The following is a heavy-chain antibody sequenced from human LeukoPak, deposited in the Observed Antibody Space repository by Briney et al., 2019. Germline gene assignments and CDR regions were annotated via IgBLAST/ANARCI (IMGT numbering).Heavy chain of an antibody. CDR1: GGSVSSSSYY. J-gene: IGHJ4*02. Sequence: SETLSLTCTVSGGSVSSSSYYWGWIRQPPGKGLEWIGSIYTSGSTNYNPSLKSRVTMSVGTSKNQFSLKLSSVTAADTAVYYCARAGVQGAGYYFDYWGQGTLVTVSS. V-gene: IGHV4-39*07. CDR3: ARAGVQGAGYYFDY. CDR2: IYTSGST. D-gene: IGHD3-10*01.